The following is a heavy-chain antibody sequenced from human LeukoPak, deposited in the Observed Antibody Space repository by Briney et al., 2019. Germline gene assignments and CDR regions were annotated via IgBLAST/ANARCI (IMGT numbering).Heavy chain of an antibody. CDR2: INPNSGGI. Sequence: ASVKVSCKASGYTFTGYYIHWVRQAPGQGLEWMGWINPNSGGIKYAQKFQGRVTMTRDTFISTAYMELSRLRSDDTAVYYCARHDDSSGYWDAFDIWGQGTMVSVSS. CDR3: ARHDDSSGYWDAFDI. V-gene: IGHV1-2*02. J-gene: IGHJ3*02. D-gene: IGHD3-22*01. CDR1: GYTFTGYY.